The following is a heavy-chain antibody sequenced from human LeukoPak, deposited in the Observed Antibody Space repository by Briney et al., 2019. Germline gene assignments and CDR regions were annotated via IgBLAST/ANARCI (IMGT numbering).Heavy chain of an antibody. CDR1: GFTFDDYA. Sequence: GGSLRLSCAASGFTFDDYAMHWVRQAPGKGLEWVSGISRNSGSIGYADSVKGRFTISRDNAKNSLYLQMNSLRAEDTALYYCAKGVSSSWYLFDYWGQGTLVTVSS. V-gene: IGHV3-9*01. CDR2: ISRNSGSI. CDR3: AKGVSSSWYLFDY. D-gene: IGHD6-13*01. J-gene: IGHJ4*02.